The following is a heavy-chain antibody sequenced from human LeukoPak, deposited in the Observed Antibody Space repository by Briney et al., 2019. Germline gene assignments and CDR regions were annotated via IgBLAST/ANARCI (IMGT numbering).Heavy chain of an antibody. V-gene: IGHV4-4*07. CDR1: GGSISSYY. D-gene: IGHD3-22*01. Sequence: SETLSLTCTVSGGSISSYYWSWIRQPAGKGLEWIGRIYTSGSANYNPSLKSRVTMSVDTSKNQFSLKLSSVTAADTPGYYCARGSSGYFGLDYWGQGTLVTVSS. CDR2: IYTSGSA. J-gene: IGHJ4*02. CDR3: ARGSSGYFGLDY.